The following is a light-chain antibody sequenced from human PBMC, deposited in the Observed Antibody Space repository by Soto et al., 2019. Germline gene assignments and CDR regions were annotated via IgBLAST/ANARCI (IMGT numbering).Light chain of an antibody. CDR2: GAS. J-gene: IGKJ1*01. CDR3: HQYNDWPRA. V-gene: IGKV3D-15*01. CDR1: RSVSDR. Sequence: ETLLTQSPATLSGSPGQRVILSCRASRSVSDRLAWYQQRPGQAPRILIYGASTRATGIPARFSGSGSGTEFTLTISSLKSEDFAVYYCHQYNDWPRAFGQGTKVDI.